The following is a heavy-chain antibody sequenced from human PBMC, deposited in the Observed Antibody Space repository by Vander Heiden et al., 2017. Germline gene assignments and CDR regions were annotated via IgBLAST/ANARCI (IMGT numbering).Heavy chain of an antibody. CDR3: ALTYYDSSGYYYGSH. J-gene: IGHJ4*02. D-gene: IGHD3-22*01. Sequence: QVTLKESGPVLVKPTETLTLTCTVSGFSLSNARMGVSWIRQPPGKALEWLAHIFSNDEKSYSTSLKSRLTISKDTSKSQVVLTMTKMETVDTATYYCALTYYDSSGYYYGSHWGQGTLVTVSS. CDR2: IFSNDEK. CDR1: GFSLSNARMG. V-gene: IGHV2-26*01.